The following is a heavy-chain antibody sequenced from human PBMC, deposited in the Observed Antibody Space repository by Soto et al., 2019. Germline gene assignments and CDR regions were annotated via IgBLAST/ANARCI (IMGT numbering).Heavy chain of an antibody. Sequence: VEGGTFCVYDWRGIRKTQGKGLEWIGEINHSGSTNYNPSLKSRVTISVDTSKNQFSLKLRSVTAADTAVYYFFSCRQKTAYDILTGYQRGDYYYYGMDVWGQGTTVTVSS. CDR2: INHSGST. CDR3: FSCRQKTAYDILTGYQRGDYYYYGMDV. CDR1: GGTFCVYD. V-gene: IGHV4-34*08. D-gene: IGHD3-9*01. J-gene: IGHJ6*02.